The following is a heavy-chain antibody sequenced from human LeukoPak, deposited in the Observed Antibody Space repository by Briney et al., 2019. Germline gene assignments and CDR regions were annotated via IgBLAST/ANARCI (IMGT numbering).Heavy chain of an antibody. CDR1: GGSITSNQYS. V-gene: IGHV4-39*01. CDR2: VYYNGNT. J-gene: IGHJ4*02. CDR3: ARSTVITPRYFDY. Sequence: SETLSLTCTLSGGSITSNQYSWGWIRQPPGKGLEWIGSVYYNGNTQYIPSLKTRVTISVDTSKKQFSLRLTSVTAADTALYFCARSTVITPRYFDYWGQGILVSVSS. D-gene: IGHD4-17*01.